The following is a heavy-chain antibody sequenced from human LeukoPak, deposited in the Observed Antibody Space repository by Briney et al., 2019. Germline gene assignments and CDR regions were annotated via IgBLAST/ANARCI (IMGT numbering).Heavy chain of an antibody. V-gene: IGHV3-48*04. CDR2: ISSSSSTI. Sequence: PGGSLRLSCAASGFTFSSYAMCWVRQAPGKGLEWVSYISSSSSTIYYADSVKGRFTISRDNAKNSLYLQMNSLRAEDTAVYYCAPYYGGNSAAFDIWGQGTMVTVSS. J-gene: IGHJ3*02. CDR3: APYYGGNSAAFDI. D-gene: IGHD4-23*01. CDR1: GFTFSSYA.